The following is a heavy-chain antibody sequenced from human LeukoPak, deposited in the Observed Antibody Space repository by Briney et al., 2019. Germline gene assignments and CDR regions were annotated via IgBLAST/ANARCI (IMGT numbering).Heavy chain of an antibody. Sequence: TGGSLRLSCSASGFAFSRFAMTWVRHLPGKGLDWVSTISGNGQQTYYGDSVKGRFSVSRDNSKNILYLQMDSLRADDSALYYCAKDANYYDSSGFFIPFDYWGQGTLVTVSS. CDR1: GFAFSRFA. CDR3: AKDANYYDSSGFFIPFDY. V-gene: IGHV3-23*01. J-gene: IGHJ4*02. D-gene: IGHD3-22*01. CDR2: ISGNGQQT.